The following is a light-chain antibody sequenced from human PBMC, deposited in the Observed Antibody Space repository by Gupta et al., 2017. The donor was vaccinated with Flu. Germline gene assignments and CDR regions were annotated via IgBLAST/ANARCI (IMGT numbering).Light chain of an antibody. CDR3: LVWDSGSDHLV. CDR2: DDS. CDR1: NIRSKS. Sequence: SYVLTQPPSVSVAPGQKARLTCGGDNIRSKSVHWYQQKPAQAPILVMYDDSDRPSGIPERFSGSNPGNTATLSISRVEAGDEADYYCLVWDSGSDHLVFGGGTKLTVL. V-gene: IGLV3-21*02. J-gene: IGLJ2*01.